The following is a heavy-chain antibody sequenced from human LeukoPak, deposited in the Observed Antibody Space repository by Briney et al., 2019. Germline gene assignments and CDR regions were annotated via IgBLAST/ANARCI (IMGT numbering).Heavy chain of an antibody. CDR2: INHSGST. J-gene: IGHJ3*02. CDR1: GGSFSGYY. V-gene: IGHV4-34*01. Sequence: SETLSLTCAVYGGSFSGYYWSWIRQPPGKGLEWIGEINHSGSTNYNPSLKSRVTISVDTSKNQFSLKLSSVTAADTAVYYCARHGNLDFAFDIWGQGTMVTVSS. D-gene: IGHD1-14*01. CDR3: ARHGNLDFAFDI.